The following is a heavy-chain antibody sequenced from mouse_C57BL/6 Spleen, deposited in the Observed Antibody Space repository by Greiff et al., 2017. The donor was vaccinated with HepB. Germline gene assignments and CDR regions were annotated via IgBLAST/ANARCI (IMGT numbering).Heavy chain of an antibody. CDR2: ISSGSSTI. Sequence: EVHLVESGGGLVKPGGSLKLSCAASGFTFSDYGMHWVRQAPEKGLEWVAYISSGSSTIYYADTVKGRFTISRDNAKNTLFLQMTSLRSEDTAMYYCARIGDYDRYFDVWGTGTTVTVSS. CDR3: ARIGDYDRYFDV. CDR1: GFTFSDYG. J-gene: IGHJ1*03. V-gene: IGHV5-17*01. D-gene: IGHD2-4*01.